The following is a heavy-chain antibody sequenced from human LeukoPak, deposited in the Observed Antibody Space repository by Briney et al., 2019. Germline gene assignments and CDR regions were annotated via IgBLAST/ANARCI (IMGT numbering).Heavy chain of an antibody. D-gene: IGHD1-26*01. V-gene: IGHV1-18*01. J-gene: IGHJ4*02. CDR1: GYTFNTYG. Sequence: ASVKVSCKASGYTFNTYGISWVRQAPGQGLEWMRWISAYNGNTNYAQKLQGRVSLTTDTSTSTAYMELRSLISDDTAVYYCARRSGSHLDYWGQGTLVTVSS. CDR2: ISAYNGNT. CDR3: ARRSGSHLDY.